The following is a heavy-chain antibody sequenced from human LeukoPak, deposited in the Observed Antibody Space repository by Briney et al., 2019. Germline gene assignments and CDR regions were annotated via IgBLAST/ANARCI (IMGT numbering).Heavy chain of an antibody. CDR3: ARDANDDFWSGYPES. CDR1: GFTVSSNY. CDR2: IYSGGST. D-gene: IGHD3-3*01. J-gene: IGHJ4*02. V-gene: IGHV3-66*01. Sequence: GGSLRLSRAASGFTVSSNYMSWVRQAPGKGLEWVSVIYSGGSTYYADSVKGRFTISRDNSKNTLYLQMNSLRAEDTAVYYCARDANDDFWSGYPESWGQGTLVTVSS.